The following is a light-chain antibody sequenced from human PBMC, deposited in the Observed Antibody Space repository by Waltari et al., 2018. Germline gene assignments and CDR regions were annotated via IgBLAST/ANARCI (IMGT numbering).Light chain of an antibody. Sequence: SYVLTQPPSVSVAPGKTARISCAGQNIGTKTGHWYQQKPRPAPVLVIYADTVRPSGIPDRISGSATATLTIARVEAGDEADYYCQVWDSSGDHPVFGGGTRLTVL. J-gene: IGLJ2*01. CDR1: NIGTKT. V-gene: IGLV3-21*03. CDR2: ADT. CDR3: QVWDSSGDHPV.